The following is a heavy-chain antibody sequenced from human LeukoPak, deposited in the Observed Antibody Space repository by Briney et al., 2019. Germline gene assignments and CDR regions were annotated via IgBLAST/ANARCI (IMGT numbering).Heavy chain of an antibody. J-gene: IGHJ4*02. CDR3: ARAFESWELLLDY. CDR2: INPNSGGT. Sequence: ASVKVSCKASGYTFTGYYMHWVRQAPGQGLEWMGWINPNSGGTNYAQKFQGRVTMTRDTSISTAYMELSRLRSDDTAVYYCARAFESWELLLDYWGQGTLVTVSS. D-gene: IGHD1-26*01. CDR1: GYTFTGYY. V-gene: IGHV1-2*02.